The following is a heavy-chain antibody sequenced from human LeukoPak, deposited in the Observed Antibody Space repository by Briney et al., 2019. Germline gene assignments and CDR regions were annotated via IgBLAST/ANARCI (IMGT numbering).Heavy chain of an antibody. CDR2: ISAYNGNT. V-gene: IGHV1-18*01. J-gene: IGHJ4*02. Sequence: ASVKVSCKASGYTFTSYGISWVRQAPGQGLEWMGWISAYNGNTNYAQKLQGRVTMTTDTSTSTAYMELRSLRSDDTAVYYCVRVRCSSTSCYPGDYFDYWGQGTLVTVSS. D-gene: IGHD2-2*01. CDR1: GYTFTSYG. CDR3: VRVRCSSTSCYPGDYFDY.